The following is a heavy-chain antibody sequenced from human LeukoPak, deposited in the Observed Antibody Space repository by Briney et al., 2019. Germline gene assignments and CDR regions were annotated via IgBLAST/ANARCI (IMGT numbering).Heavy chain of an antibody. CDR1: GGSISSGDYY. CDR2: IYYSGST. V-gene: IGHV4-30-4*01. CDR3: ARVLGRLEMATDY. Sequence: PSETLSLTGTVSGGSISSGDYYWSWIRQPPGKGLEWIGYIYYSGSTYDNPSLQRRVTIAVDTSKNQFSLKLRSETAADTAVCYCARVLGRLEMATDYWGQGTLVTVSS. D-gene: IGHD5-24*01. J-gene: IGHJ4*02.